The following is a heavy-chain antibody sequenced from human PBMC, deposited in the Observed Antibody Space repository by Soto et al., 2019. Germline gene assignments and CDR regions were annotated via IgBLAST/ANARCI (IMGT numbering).Heavy chain of an antibody. CDR1: GFTVSSNY. J-gene: IGHJ3*02. CDR3: ARSEEGYYYAFDI. V-gene: IGHV3-53*01. Sequence: EVQLVESGGGLIQSGGSLRLSCAASGFTVSSNYMSWVRQAPGKGLEWVSVIYSGGSTYYADSVKGRFTISRDNSKNTLYLQMNSLRAEDTAVYYCARSEEGYYYAFDIWGQGTMVTVSS. CDR2: IYSGGST. D-gene: IGHD3-22*01.